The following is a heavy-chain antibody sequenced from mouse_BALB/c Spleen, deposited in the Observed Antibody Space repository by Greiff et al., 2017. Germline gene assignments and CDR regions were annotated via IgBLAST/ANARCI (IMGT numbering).Heavy chain of an antibody. Sequence: QVQLKESGAELAKPGASVKMSCKASGYTFTSYWMHWVKQRPGQGLEWIGYINPSTGYTEYNQKFKDKATLTADKSSSTAYMQLSSLTSEDSAVYYCARCVLRVGSWFAYWGQGTLVTVSA. CDR2: INPSTGYT. D-gene: IGHD1-1*01. CDR3: ARCVLRVGSWFAY. V-gene: IGHV1-7*01. J-gene: IGHJ3*01. CDR1: GYTFTSYW.